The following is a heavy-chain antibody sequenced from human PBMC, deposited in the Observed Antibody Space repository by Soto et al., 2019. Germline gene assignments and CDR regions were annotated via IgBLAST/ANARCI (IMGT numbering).Heavy chain of an antibody. D-gene: IGHD2-2*01. CDR2: IYYSGST. CDR3: ARTDIVLVPAAMRYYHYGMDV. Sequence: SETLSLTCTVAGGYSSSGGYCWSWISQPPGKGRERIGYIYYSGSTYYNPSLKSRVTISVDTSKNQFSLKLSSVTAADTAVYYCARTDIVLVPAAMRYYHYGMDVWGQGTTVTVSS. J-gene: IGHJ6*02. CDR1: GGYSSSGGYC. V-gene: IGHV4-30-4*01.